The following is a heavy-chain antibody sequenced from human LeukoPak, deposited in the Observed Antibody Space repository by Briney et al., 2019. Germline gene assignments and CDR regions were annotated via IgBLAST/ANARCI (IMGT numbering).Heavy chain of an antibody. CDR3: AAGTNMITFGGVIVDFDY. CDR2: IVVGSGNT. D-gene: IGHD3-16*02. V-gene: IGHV1-58*01. J-gene: IGHJ4*02. CDR1: GFTFSSSA. Sequence: AASVKVSCKASGFTFSSSAVQWVRQARGQRLEWIGWIVVGSGNTNYAQKFQERVTITRDMSTSTAYMELSSLRSEDTAVYYCAAGTNMITFGGVIVDFDYWGQGTLVTVSS.